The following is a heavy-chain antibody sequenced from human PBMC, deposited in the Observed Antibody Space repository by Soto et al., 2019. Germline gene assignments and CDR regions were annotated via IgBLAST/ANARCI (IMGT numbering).Heavy chain of an antibody. D-gene: IGHD3-10*01. V-gene: IGHV3-15*01. CDR2: IKSKTDGGTA. J-gene: IGHJ6*02. CDR1: AFNFANGW. CDR3: STEIWFYGLDI. Sequence: EVQLVESGGDLVKPGGSLRLSCVASAFNFANGWMSWVRQAPGKGLEWVGRIKSKTDGGTADYATPVKGRFTISRDDSQSTLYLHMDSLKAENTGIYQCSTEIWFYGLDIWGQGTTVTVSS.